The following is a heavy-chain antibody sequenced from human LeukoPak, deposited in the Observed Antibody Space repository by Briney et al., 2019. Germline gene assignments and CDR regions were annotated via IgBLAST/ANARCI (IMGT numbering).Heavy chain of an antibody. D-gene: IGHD3-9*01. CDR2: IIPIFGTA. V-gene: IGHV1-69*13. J-gene: IGHJ5*02. Sequence: ASVKVSCKASGGTFSSYAISWVRQAPGQGLEWMGGIIPIFGTANYAQKFQGRVTITADESTSTAYMELSSLRSEDTAVYYCASCAYYDTLTGYYKHWFDPWGQGTLVTVSS. CDR1: GGTFSSYA. CDR3: ASCAYYDTLTGYYKHWFDP.